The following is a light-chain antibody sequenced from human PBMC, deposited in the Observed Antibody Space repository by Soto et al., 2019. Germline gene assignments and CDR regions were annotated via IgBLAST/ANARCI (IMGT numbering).Light chain of an antibody. J-gene: IGKJ5*01. CDR1: QSVSST. CDR2: GAS. CDR3: QQYNNGPPIT. Sequence: EIVLTQSPGTLSLSPGERATLSCRASQSVSSTSLAWYQQKPGQAPRLLIYGASTRATGIPARFSGSGSGTEFTLTISSLQSEDFAVYYCQQYNNGPPITFGQGTRLEIK. V-gene: IGKV3-15*01.